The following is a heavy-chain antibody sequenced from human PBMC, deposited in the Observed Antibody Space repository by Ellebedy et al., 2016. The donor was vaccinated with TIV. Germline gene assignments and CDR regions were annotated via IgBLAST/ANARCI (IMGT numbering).Heavy chain of an antibody. CDR3: ASLYMVGEQLVLKFHYMDV. J-gene: IGHJ6*03. D-gene: IGHD6-6*01. CDR2: ISYDGTNK. Sequence: GGFLRLSXAASGFTFSNYALHWVRQAPGKGLEWVALISYDGTNKYYADSVKGRFTISRDNSKSTLYLQMNSLRAEDTAVYYCASLYMVGEQLVLKFHYMDVWGKGTTVTVSS. CDR1: GFTFSNYA. V-gene: IGHV3-30-3*01.